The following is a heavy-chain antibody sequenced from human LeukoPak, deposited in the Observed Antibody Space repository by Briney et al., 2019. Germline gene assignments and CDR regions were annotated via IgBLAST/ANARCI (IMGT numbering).Heavy chain of an antibody. D-gene: IGHD3-22*01. Sequence: ASVKVSCKASGYTFTSYGISWVRQAPGQGPEWMGWISAYNGNTNYAQKLQGRVTMTTDTSTSTAYMELRSLRSDDTAVYYCAREVPDSSGYYYVWEYYYYYGMDVWGQGTTVTVSS. CDR3: AREVPDSSGYYYVWEYYYYYGMDV. CDR1: GYTFTSYG. CDR2: ISAYNGNT. V-gene: IGHV1-18*01. J-gene: IGHJ6*02.